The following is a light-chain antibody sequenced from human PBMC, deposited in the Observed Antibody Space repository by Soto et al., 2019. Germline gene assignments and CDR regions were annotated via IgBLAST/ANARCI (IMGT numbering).Light chain of an antibody. V-gene: IGKV3-15*01. J-gene: IGKJ3*01. CDR2: GAS. Sequence: EIVMTQSPATLSVSPGERATLSCRASQSVSSNLAWYQQKPGQAPRLLIYGASTRATGIPARFSGSGSGTEFTLTIDSLQSEDFAVYYCQQYNDWPPFTFGHGTKVDIK. CDR1: QSVSSN. CDR3: QQYNDWPPFT.